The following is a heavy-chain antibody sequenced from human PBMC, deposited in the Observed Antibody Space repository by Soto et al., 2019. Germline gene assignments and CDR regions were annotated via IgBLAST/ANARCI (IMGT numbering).Heavy chain of an antibody. CDR1: GFTFSSYS. J-gene: IGHJ4*02. Sequence: EVQLVESGGGLVKPGGSLRLSCAASGFTFSSYSMNWVRQAPGKGLEWVSSISSSSSYIYYADSVKGRFTISRDNAKNSLYLQINSLRAEDTAVYYCARDVRDAFDDWGQGTLVTVSS. CDR2: ISSSSSYI. CDR3: ARDVRDAFDD. V-gene: IGHV3-21*01.